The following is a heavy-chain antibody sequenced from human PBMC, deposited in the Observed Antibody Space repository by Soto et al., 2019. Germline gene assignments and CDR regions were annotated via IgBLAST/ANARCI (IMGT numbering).Heavy chain of an antibody. CDR3: ARDHGYSSTSLYYFYGMDV. CDR2: IKQGGSEK. D-gene: IGHD6-13*01. J-gene: IGHJ6*02. Sequence: GGSLRLSCAASGFTFSSYWMNWVRQAPGKGLEWVANIKQGGSEKYYVDSVKGRFTISRDNAKNSLFLQMNSLRAEDTAVYCCARDHGYSSTSLYYFYGMDVWGQGTTVTVSS. CDR1: GFTFSSYW. V-gene: IGHV3-7*03.